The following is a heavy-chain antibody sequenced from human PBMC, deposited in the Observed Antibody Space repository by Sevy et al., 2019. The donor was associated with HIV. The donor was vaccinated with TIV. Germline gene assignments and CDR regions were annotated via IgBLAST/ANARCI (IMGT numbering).Heavy chain of an antibody. J-gene: IGHJ3*02. CDR2: ISNDGRSS. CDR1: GFTFSTYW. V-gene: IGHV3-74*01. Sequence: GGSLRLSCGASGFTFSTYWMHWVRQVPGKGLMWVSRISNDGRSSRYADSVKGRFTISRDNAKNSLSLQMNSLRAEERAVYYCVRDRYYDSSGQDAFDIWGQGTMVTVSS. CDR3: VRDRYYDSSGQDAFDI. D-gene: IGHD3-22*01.